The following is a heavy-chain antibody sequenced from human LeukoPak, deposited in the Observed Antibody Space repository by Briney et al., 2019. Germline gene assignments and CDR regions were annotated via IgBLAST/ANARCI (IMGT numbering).Heavy chain of an antibody. CDR3: ARVDVVGATDAFDI. D-gene: IGHD1-26*01. Sequence: GGSLRLSCAASGFTFSSYSMNWVRQAPGKGLEWVSSISSSSSYIYYADSVKGRFTISRDNAKNSLYLQMNSLRAEDTAVYYCARVDVVGATDAFDIWGQGTMVTVSS. J-gene: IGHJ3*02. CDR2: ISSSSSYI. V-gene: IGHV3-21*01. CDR1: GFTFSSYS.